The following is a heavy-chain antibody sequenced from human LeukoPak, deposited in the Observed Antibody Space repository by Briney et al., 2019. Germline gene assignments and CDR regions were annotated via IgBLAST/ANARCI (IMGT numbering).Heavy chain of an antibody. CDR2: IKQDGSEK. V-gene: IGHV3-7*01. J-gene: IGHJ4*02. Sequence: PGGSLRLSCAASGFTFSSYEMNWVRQAPGKGLEWVANIKQDGSEKYYVDSVKGRFTISRDNAKNSLYLQMNSLRAEDTAVYYCASIWGDYGDYPPDYWGQGTLVTVPS. CDR1: GFTFSSYE. CDR3: ASIWGDYGDYPPDY. D-gene: IGHD4-17*01.